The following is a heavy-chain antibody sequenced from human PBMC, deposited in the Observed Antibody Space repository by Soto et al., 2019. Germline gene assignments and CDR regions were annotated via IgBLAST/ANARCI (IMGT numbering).Heavy chain of an antibody. CDR1: GYTFTGYY. V-gene: IGHV1-2*02. J-gene: IGHJ5*02. D-gene: IGHD4-17*01. CDR2: INPNSGAS. CDR3: ARVMTTVTTGELDP. Sequence: SVKVSCKASGYTFTGYYIHWVRQAPVQGLEWMGWINPNSGASKDAQKFQGRISMTRDTSISTVYMELSSLRSDDTAVYYCARVMTTVTTGELDPWGQGTLVTVSS.